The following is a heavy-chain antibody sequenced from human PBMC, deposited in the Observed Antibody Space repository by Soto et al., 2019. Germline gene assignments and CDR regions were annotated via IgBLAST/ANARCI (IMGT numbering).Heavy chain of an antibody. CDR3: AKEGCSSTSCHGPSIYYYYMDV. D-gene: IGHD2-2*01. CDR1: GFTFSSYA. J-gene: IGHJ6*03. Sequence: GGSLRLSCAASGFTFSSYAMSWVRQAPGKGLEWVSAISGSGGSTYYADSVKGRFTISRDNSKNTLYLQMNSLRAEDTAVYYCAKEGCSSTSCHGPSIYYYYMDVWGKGTTVTVSS. V-gene: IGHV3-23*01. CDR2: ISGSGGST.